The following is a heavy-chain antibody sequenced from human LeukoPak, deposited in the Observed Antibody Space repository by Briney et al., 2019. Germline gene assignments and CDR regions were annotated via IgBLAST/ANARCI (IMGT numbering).Heavy chain of an antibody. CDR3: ARSDYYYGSGSYVRSTPDAFDI. D-gene: IGHD3-10*01. J-gene: IGHJ3*02. Sequence: SETLSLTCTVSGGSISSSSYYWGWIRQPPGKGLEWIGSIYYSGSTYYNPSLKSRVTISVDTSKNQFSLKLSSVTAADTAVYYCARSDYYYGSGSYVRSTPDAFDIWGQGTMVTVSS. CDR1: GGSISSSSYY. CDR2: IYYSGST. V-gene: IGHV4-39*07.